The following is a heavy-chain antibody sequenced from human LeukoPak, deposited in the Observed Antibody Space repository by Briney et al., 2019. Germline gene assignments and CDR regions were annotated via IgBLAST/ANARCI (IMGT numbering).Heavy chain of an antibody. D-gene: IGHD3-22*01. V-gene: IGHV3-30-3*01. CDR3: ARDPDTYYYDIGYFQH. CDR1: GFTFSSYA. Sequence: PGGSLRLSCAASGFTFSSYAMHWVRQAPGKGLEWVAVISYDGSNKYYADSVKGRFTISRDNSKNTLYLQMNSLRAEDTAVYYCARDPDTYYYDIGYFQHWGQGTLVTVSS. CDR2: ISYDGSNK. J-gene: IGHJ1*01.